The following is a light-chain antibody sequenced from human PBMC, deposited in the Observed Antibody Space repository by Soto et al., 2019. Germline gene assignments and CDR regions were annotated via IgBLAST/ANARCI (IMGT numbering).Light chain of an antibody. CDR1: QSISSR. CDR3: QQYIGYPLT. J-gene: IGKJ4*01. V-gene: IGKV1-5*01. CDR2: DAS. Sequence: DIPMTQSPSTLSASVGDRVTITCRASQSISSRLAWYQQKVGKAPKLLIYDASTLESGVPSRFSGSGSRTEFTLAISSLLPDDFATYYCQQYIGYPLTFGGGTKVDIK.